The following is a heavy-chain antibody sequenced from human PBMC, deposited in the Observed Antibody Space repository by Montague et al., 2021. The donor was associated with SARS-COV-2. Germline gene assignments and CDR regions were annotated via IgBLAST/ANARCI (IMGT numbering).Heavy chain of an antibody. V-gene: IGHV4-4*07. CDR1: GGSISSYY. CDR3: ARTKILTGYYDREGLVDY. D-gene: IGHD3-9*01. J-gene: IGHJ4*02. CDR2: IYTSGRT. Sequence: SETLSLTCTVSGGSISSYYWSWIRQPAGKGLEWIGRIYTSGRTNYNPSLKSRVTVSVDTSKNQFSLKLRSVTAADTAVYYCARTKILTGYYDREGLVDYWGQGTLVTVSS.